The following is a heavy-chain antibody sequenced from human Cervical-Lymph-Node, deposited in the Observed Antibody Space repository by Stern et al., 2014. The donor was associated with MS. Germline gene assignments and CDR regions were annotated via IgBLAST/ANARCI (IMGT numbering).Heavy chain of an antibody. V-gene: IGHV3-23*04. CDR3: AQDRLVGSGRDDY. J-gene: IGHJ4*02. Sequence: EVQLVESGGDLVQPGGSLRLSCVASGFTFSNYAMRWVRQAPGKGLEWVSYISGSGGSPSYAHSVQGQFTISRDNSKNTLFLQMNSVRDDDTAVYYCAQDRLVGSGRDDYWGQGSLVTVSS. D-gene: IGHD3-10*01. CDR2: ISGSGGSP. CDR1: GFTFSNYA.